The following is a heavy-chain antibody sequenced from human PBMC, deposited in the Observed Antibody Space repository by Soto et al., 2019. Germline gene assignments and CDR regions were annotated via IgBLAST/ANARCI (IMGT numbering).Heavy chain of an antibody. CDR3: ARAGRITIFSTGYPLNAFDI. CDR2: IKQDGSEK. Sequence: EVQLVESGGGLVQPGGSLRLSCAASGFTFSSYWMSWVRQAPGKGLEWVANIKQDGSEKYYVDSVKGRFTISRDNAKNSLYLQMNSPRAEDTGVYYCARAGRITIFSTGYPLNAFDIWGQGTMVTVSS. V-gene: IGHV3-7*01. J-gene: IGHJ3*02. CDR1: GFTFSSYW. D-gene: IGHD3-9*01.